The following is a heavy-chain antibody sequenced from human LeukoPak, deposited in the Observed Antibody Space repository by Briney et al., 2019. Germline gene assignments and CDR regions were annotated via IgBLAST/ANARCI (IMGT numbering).Heavy chain of an antibody. CDR1: GGSFSGYY. CDR2: INHSGST. J-gene: IGHJ6*04. V-gene: IGHV4-34*01. CDR3: ARTTGIGMDV. D-gene: IGHD1-14*01. Sequence: SETLSLTCAVYGGSFSGYYWSWIRQPPGKGLEWIGEINHSGSTNYNPSLKSRVTISVDTSKNQFSLKLSSVTAADTAVYYCARTTGIGMDVWSKGTTVTVSS.